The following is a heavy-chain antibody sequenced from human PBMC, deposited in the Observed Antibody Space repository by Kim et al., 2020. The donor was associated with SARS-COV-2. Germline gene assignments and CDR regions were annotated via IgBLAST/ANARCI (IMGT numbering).Heavy chain of an antibody. CDR3: ASSSYGGNWNYYYGMDV. V-gene: IGHV4-31*03. CDR1: GGSISSGGYY. Sequence: SETLSLTCTVSGGSISSGGYYWSWIRQHPGKGLEWIGYIYYSGSTYYNPSLKSRVTISVDTSKNQFSLKLSSVTAADTAVYYCASSSYGGNWNYYYGMDVWGQGTTVTVSS. CDR2: IYYSGST. J-gene: IGHJ6*02. D-gene: IGHD2-15*01.